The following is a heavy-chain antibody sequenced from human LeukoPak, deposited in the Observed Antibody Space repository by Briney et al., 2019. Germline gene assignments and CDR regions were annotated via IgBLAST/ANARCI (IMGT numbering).Heavy chain of an antibody. J-gene: IGHJ4*02. V-gene: IGHV3-23*01. CDR2: ISGSGGST. CDR3: AKDWDYYDSSGLLIYFDY. D-gene: IGHD3-22*01. CDR1: GFTFSSYA. Sequence: GGSLRLSCAASGFTFSSYAMSWVRQAPGKGLEWVSAISGSGGSTYYADSVKGRFTISRDNSKNTLYLQMNSLRAEDTAVYYCAKDWDYYDSSGLLIYFDYWGQGTLVTVSS.